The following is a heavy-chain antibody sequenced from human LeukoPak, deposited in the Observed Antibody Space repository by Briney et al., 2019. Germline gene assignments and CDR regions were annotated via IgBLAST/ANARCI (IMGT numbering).Heavy chain of an antibody. V-gene: IGHV1-3*01. J-gene: IGHJ4*02. Sequence: ASVKVSCKASGYTFTSYAMHWVRQAPGQRVEWMGWINACNGNTKYSQKFQGRVTITRDTSASTAYMELSSLRSEDTAVYYCARGSRVTMVRGVITPDDYWGQGTLVTVSS. CDR2: INACNGNT. D-gene: IGHD3-10*01. CDR1: GYTFTSYA. CDR3: ARGSRVTMVRGVITPDDY.